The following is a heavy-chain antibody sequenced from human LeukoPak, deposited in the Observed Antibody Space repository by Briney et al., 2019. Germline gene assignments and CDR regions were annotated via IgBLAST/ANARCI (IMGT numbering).Heavy chain of an antibody. Sequence: SETLSLTCTVSGGSISSYYWSWIRQPPGKGLEWIGYIYYSGSTNYNPSLRSRVTISVDTSKNQFSLKLSSVTAADTAVYYCARDRKDFHAFDIWGQGTMITVSS. D-gene: IGHD3-3*01. CDR1: GGSISSYY. CDR3: ARDRKDFHAFDI. V-gene: IGHV4-59*01. CDR2: IYYSGST. J-gene: IGHJ3*02.